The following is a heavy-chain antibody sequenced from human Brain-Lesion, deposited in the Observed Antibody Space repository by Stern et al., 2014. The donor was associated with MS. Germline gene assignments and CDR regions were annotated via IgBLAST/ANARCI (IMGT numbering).Heavy chain of an antibody. V-gene: IGHV1-2*02. CDR3: ARDQRGITIFGVVTDYYYLGMDV. CDR1: GYIFTGYY. D-gene: IGHD3-3*01. J-gene: IGHJ6*02. Sequence: QVQLVQSGAEVKKPGASVKVSCKTSGYIFTGYYIHWGRQAPGQGLEWMAWINPNTGGPTYAQKFQGRVTMSRDASISTAYVELSSLTSDDTAVYYCARDQRGITIFGVVTDYYYLGMDVWGQGTTVTVSS. CDR2: INPNTGGP.